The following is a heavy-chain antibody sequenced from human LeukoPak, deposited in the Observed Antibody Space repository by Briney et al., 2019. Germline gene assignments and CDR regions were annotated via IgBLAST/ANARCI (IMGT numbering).Heavy chain of an antibody. CDR2: IIPIFGTA. V-gene: IGHV1-69*13. CDR1: GGTFSNYA. D-gene: IGHD2-2*01. J-gene: IGHJ4*02. Sequence: SVKVSCKASGGTFSNYAISWVRQAPGQGLEWMGGIIPIFGTANYAQKFQGRVTITADESTSTAYMELSSLRSEDTAVYYCATHLGYCSSTSCFLRDWGQGTLVTVSS. CDR3: ATHLGYCSSTSCFLRD.